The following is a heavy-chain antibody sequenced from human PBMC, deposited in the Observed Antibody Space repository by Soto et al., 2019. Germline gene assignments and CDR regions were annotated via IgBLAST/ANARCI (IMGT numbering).Heavy chain of an antibody. CDR3: ARTDTPYCNNGVCYAFEI. Sequence: EVQLLESGGGLVQPGGSLRLSCAASGFTFSDHYMDWVRQAPGKGLEWVVRTRNKANSYTTEYAAYVKGRFTISRDDSKSSLYRERNSVKTVDTTVYYWARTDTPYCNNGVCYAFEIWGQGTMVTVFS. J-gene: IGHJ3*02. D-gene: IGHD2-8*01. V-gene: IGHV3-72*01. CDR1: GFTFSDHY. CDR2: TRNKANSYTT.